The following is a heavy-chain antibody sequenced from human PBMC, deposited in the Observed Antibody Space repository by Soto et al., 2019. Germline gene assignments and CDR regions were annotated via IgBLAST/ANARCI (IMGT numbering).Heavy chain of an antibody. D-gene: IGHD3-22*01. CDR1: GFTFSSYA. J-gene: IGHJ4*02. Sequence: GSLRLSCAASGFTFSSYAMSWVRQAPGKGLEWVSAISGSGGSTYYADSVKGRFTISRDNSKNTLYLQMNSLRAEDTAVYYCAKAPYYYDSSGLGNEDYLGQGTLVTVSS. CDR3: AKAPYYYDSSGLGNEDY. CDR2: ISGSGGST. V-gene: IGHV3-23*01.